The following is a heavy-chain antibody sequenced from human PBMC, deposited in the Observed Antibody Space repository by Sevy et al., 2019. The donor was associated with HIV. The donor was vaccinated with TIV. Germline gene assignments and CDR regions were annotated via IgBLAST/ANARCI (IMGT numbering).Heavy chain of an antibody. Sequence: GGSLRLSCTASGFTFGDYCMSWVRQAPGKGLEWVAFLKSDVYGGTVDHAGSVRGRFVISRDNSKTIAHLQMNDLKTEDTGVYYCTRWKAAQSIFDYWGQGALVTVSS. D-gene: IGHD6-13*01. J-gene: IGHJ4*02. CDR1: GFTFGDYC. V-gene: IGHV3-49*04. CDR3: TRWKAAQSIFDY. CDR2: LKSDVYGGTV.